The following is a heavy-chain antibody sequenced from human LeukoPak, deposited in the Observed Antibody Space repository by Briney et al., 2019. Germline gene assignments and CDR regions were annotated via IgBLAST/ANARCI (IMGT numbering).Heavy chain of an antibody. CDR3: AKDSSSGWSHFDY. V-gene: IGHV3-30*18. CDR1: GFTFSSYG. J-gene: IGHJ4*02. D-gene: IGHD6-19*01. CDR2: ISYDGSNK. Sequence: PGRSLRLSCAASGFTFSSYGMHWVRQAPGKGLDWVAVISYDGSNKYYADSVKGRFTISRDNSKNTLYLQMNSLRAEDTAVYYCAKDSSSGWSHFDYWGQGTLVTVSS.